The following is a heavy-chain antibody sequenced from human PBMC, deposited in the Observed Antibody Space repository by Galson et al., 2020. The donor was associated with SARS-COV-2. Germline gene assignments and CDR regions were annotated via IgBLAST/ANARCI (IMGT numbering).Heavy chain of an antibody. V-gene: IGHV1-18*04. Sequence: ASVKVSCKTSGYSFTDYGISWVRQAPGQGLEWVGWISTYNGNTEYAQRLQGRVTMTTDTYTSTAYMELRSLRSDDTAVYYCAKTYSDFWGGDCRGDQYYFYAMDVWGQGTTVTVSS. CDR3: AKTYSDFWGGDCRGDQYYFYAMDV. D-gene: IGHD3-3*01. CDR1: GYSFTDYG. CDR2: ISTYNGNT. J-gene: IGHJ6*02.